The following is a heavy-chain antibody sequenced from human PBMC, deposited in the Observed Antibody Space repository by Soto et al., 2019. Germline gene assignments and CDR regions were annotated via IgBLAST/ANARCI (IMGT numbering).Heavy chain of an antibody. V-gene: IGHV3-30-3*01. CDR3: ARDFYDSSGEI. CDR1: GFAFSTYA. Sequence: QVQLVESGGGVVQPGRSLRLSCAASGFAFSTYAMYWVRQAPGKGLEWVAGISYNGDNKYYADSVRGRIIISRDNSKNSLDLQMNGLRAEDTAVYYCARDFYDSSGEIWGHGTMVTVSS. CDR2: ISYNGDNK. D-gene: IGHD3-22*01. J-gene: IGHJ3*02.